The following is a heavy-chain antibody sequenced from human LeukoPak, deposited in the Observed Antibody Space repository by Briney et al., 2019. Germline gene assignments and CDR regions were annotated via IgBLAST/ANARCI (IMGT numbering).Heavy chain of an antibody. D-gene: IGHD1-1*01. V-gene: IGHV4-59*01. J-gene: IGHJ4*02. Sequence: SETLSLTCTVSGGSISSYYWSWIRQPPGKGLEWLGYIYYRGNTNYNPSLKSRLTVSADTSKSQFSLRVSSVTAADTAVYYCARARTRGNNWYFDYWGQGTLVTVSS. CDR1: GGSISSYY. CDR2: IYYRGNT. CDR3: ARARTRGNNWYFDY.